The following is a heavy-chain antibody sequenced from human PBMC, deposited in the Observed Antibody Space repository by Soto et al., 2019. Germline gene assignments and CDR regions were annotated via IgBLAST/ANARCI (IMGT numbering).Heavy chain of an antibody. Sequence: GGCPGLSSAAYGFTFSSCAVGWVRKAPGRALELVSVCIDTGCSTYYACSVKCRFTISIGNSKSTLDLQMNSLRSEDTAFYFCAKGRIYYYISVVDVWRQGTTVTVSS. CDR1: GFTFSSCA. J-gene: IGHJ6*02. V-gene: IGHV3-23*01. CDR3: AKGRIYYYISVVDV. CDR2: CIDTGCST.